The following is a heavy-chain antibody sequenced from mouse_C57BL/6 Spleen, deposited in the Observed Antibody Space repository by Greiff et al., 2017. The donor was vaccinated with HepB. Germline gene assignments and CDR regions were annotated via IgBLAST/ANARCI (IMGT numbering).Heavy chain of an antibody. J-gene: IGHJ3*01. Sequence: QVQLQQPGAELVRPGSSVKLSCKASGYTFTSYWLDWVKQRPGQGLEWIGNIYTADSETHYNQKFKDKATLTVDKSSSTAYMQLSSLTSEDSAVYYCARSGDYDVGFAYWGQGTLVTVSA. V-gene: IGHV1-61*01. CDR3: ARSGDYDVGFAY. CDR2: IYTADSET. D-gene: IGHD2-4*01. CDR1: GYTFTSYW.